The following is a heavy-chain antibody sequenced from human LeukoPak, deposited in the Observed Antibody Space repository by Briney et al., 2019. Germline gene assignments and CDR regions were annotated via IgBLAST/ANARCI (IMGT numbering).Heavy chain of an antibody. CDR3: AKDLTPTTVTTLDY. V-gene: IGHV3-7*01. Sequence: PGGSLRLSCAASGFTISPYWMSWVRQAPGKGLEWVANIKQDGSEKYYVDSVKGRFAISRDNAKNSVYLQMNGLRAEDTAVYYCAKDLTPTTVTTLDYWGQGTLVTVSS. J-gene: IGHJ4*02. D-gene: IGHD4-11*01. CDR1: GFTISPYW. CDR2: IKQDGSEK.